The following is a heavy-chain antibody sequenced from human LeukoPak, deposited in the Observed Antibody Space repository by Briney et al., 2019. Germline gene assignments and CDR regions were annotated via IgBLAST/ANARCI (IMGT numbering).Heavy chain of an antibody. V-gene: IGHV4-34*01. Sequence: SETLSLTCAVYGGSFSGYYWNWIRQPPGMGLEWIGEINQSGSTNYNPSLKSRVTISVDTSKNQFSLSLSSVTAADAAVYYCARLSASYGSGSYYSTLDYWGQGTLVTVSS. J-gene: IGHJ4*02. D-gene: IGHD3-10*01. CDR1: GGSFSGYY. CDR3: ARLSASYGSGSYYSTLDY. CDR2: INQSGST.